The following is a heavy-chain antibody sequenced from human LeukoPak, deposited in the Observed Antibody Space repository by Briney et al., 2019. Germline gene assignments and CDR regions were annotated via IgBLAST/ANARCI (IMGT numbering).Heavy chain of an antibody. J-gene: IGHJ6*03. CDR2: ISGSGGST. CDR3: AKEPYSGSSYYYYYMDV. D-gene: IGHD1-26*01. Sequence: GGSLRLSCAASGFTFSSYAMSWVRQAPGKGLEWVSAISGSGGSTYYADSVKGRFTISRDNSKNTLYLQMNSLRAEDTAVYYCAKEPYSGSSYYYYYMDVWAKGPRLPSP. CDR1: GFTFSSYA. V-gene: IGHV3-23*01.